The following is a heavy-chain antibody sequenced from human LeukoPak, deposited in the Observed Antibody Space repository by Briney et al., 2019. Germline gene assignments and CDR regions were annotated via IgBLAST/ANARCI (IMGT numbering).Heavy chain of an antibody. CDR2: LYSGGGT. CDR1: GFSVGSKY. J-gene: IGHJ2*01. D-gene: IGHD3-10*01. CDR3: ARVGDHYHWYLDV. Sequence: GGSLRLSCEGSGFSVGSKYMDWVRQAPGKGLKWVSILYSGGGTYYADSVKGRFTVSRDSSKNTLYLHMNSLRVEDTAVYYCARVGDHYHWYLDVWGRGTLVTVSS. V-gene: IGHV3-53*01.